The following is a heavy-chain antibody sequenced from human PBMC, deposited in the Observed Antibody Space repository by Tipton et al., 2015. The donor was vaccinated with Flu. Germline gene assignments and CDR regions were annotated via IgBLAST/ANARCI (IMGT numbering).Heavy chain of an antibody. V-gene: IGHV4-34*01. D-gene: IGHD2-21*02. J-gene: IGHJ3*02. CDR2: INHSGST. Sequence: TLSLTCAVYGGSFSGYYWSWIRQPPGKGLEWIGEINHSGSTNYNPSLKSRVTISGGTSKNQFSLKLSSVTAADTAVYYCATHCVGVCSHAFDIWGQGTMVTVPS. CDR1: GGSFSGYY. CDR3: ATHCVGVCSHAFDI.